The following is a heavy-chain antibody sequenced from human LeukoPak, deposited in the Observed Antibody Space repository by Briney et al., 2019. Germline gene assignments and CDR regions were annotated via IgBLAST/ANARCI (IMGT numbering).Heavy chain of an antibody. V-gene: IGHV3-23*01. CDR3: AKSVGTATYYFDY. CDR2: LINSGSSI. J-gene: IGHJ4*02. Sequence: GGSLRLSCAASGFTFSSFAMSWVRQAPGKGLEWVSFLINSGSSISYADSVKGRFTISTDNSKNTLYLQMNSLRAEDTAVYYCAKSVGTATYYFDYWGQGTLVTVSS. D-gene: IGHD2-21*02. CDR1: GFTFSSFA.